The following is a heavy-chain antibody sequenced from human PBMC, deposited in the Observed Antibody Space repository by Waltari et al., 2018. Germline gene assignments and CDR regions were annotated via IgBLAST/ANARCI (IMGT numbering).Heavy chain of an antibody. D-gene: IGHD6-13*01. V-gene: IGHV3-48*03. CDR1: GFTFSTYE. J-gene: IGHJ4*02. CDR3: ARRRKGMDHDY. Sequence: EVQLVESGGDFVKPGESLRLSCETSGFTFSTYEMNWVRQAPGKRLEWVSYITASSSSKYYADSVKGRFTISRDNAKNSLYLEMDGLRVEDTAIYYCARRRKGMDHDYWGRGTLVTVSS. CDR2: ITASSSSK.